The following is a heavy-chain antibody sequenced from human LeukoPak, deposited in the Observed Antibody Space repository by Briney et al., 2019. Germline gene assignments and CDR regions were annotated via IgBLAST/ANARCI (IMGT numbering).Heavy chain of an antibody. CDR3: TIHPGNCSGGSCYSHY. V-gene: IGHV1-18*01. CDR2: ISAYNGNT. J-gene: IGHJ4*02. D-gene: IGHD2-15*01. CDR1: GYTFTSHG. Sequence: ASVKVPCKASGYTFTSHGISWVRQAPGQGLEWMGWISAYNGNTNYAQKVQGRVTMTTDTSTSTAYMELRSLRSDDTAVYYCTIHPGNCSGGSCYSHYWGQGTLVTVSS.